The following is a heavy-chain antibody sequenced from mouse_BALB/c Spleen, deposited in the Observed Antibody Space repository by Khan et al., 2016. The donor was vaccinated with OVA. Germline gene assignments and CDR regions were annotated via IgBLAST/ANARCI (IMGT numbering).Heavy chain of an antibody. Sequence: EVQLQESGPGLVKPSQSLSLTCTVTGYSITSDYAWNWIRQFPGNTLEWMGYISYSGSTNYNPSLKSRISITRDTSKNQFILQLNSVTTEDTATYYGARDGSRYNYAIDYWGQGTSVTVSS. CDR1: GYSITSDYA. D-gene: IGHD2-3*01. CDR3: ARDGSRYNYAIDY. CDR2: ISYSGST. V-gene: IGHV3-2*02. J-gene: IGHJ4*01.